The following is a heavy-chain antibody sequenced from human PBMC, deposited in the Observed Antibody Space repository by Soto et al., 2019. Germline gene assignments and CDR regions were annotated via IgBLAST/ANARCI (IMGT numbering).Heavy chain of an antibody. CDR3: ASGWFGEFVYYFDY. Sequence: QVQLVQSGAEVKKPGASVKVSCKASGYTFTSYGISWVRQAPGQGLEWMGWISVYNGNTNYAQKLQGRVTMTTDTXMRTAYMELRSLRSDDTAVYYCASGWFGEFVYYFDYWGQGTLVTASS. D-gene: IGHD3-10*01. V-gene: IGHV1-18*01. CDR2: ISVYNGNT. CDR1: GYTFTSYG. J-gene: IGHJ4*02.